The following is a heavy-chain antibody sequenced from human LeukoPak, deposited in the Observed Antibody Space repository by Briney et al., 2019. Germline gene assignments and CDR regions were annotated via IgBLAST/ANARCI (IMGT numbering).Heavy chain of an antibody. D-gene: IGHD3-10*01. J-gene: IGHJ4*02. V-gene: IGHV3-74*01. CDR2: INPEVSTI. CDR3: TRDTFGERDS. Sequence: PGGSLRLSCAASGFTFSRYWLHWVRQAPGKGLVWVARINPEVSTINYADSVKGRFTISRDNAKNTLYLQMNSLRAEDTAMYYCTRDTFGERDSWGQGTLVTVSS. CDR1: GFTFSRYW.